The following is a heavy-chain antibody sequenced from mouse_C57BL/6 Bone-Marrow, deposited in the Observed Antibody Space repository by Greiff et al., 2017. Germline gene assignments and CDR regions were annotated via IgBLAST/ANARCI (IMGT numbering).Heavy chain of an antibody. CDR2: IYPSDSET. CDR1: GYTFTSYW. CDR3: ARDGYYARDD. D-gene: IGHD2-3*01. J-gene: IGHJ4*01. Sequence: QVQLQQPGAELVRPGSSVKLSCKASGYTFTSYWMDWVKQRPGQGLEWIGNIYPSDSETNYNQKFKDKATLTVDKSSSTAYMQLRSLTSEDSAGYYCARDGYYARDDWGRGTTVTVSS. V-gene: IGHV1-61*01.